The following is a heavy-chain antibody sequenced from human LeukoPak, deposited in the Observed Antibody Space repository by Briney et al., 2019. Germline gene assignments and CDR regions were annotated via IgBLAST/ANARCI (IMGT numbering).Heavy chain of an antibody. D-gene: IGHD4-11*01. Sequence: GKSLTLSCVTSQFTFSHYGMHWVRQAPGKGLEWVAVIWSDATNQYYADSVKGRFTISRDNSQNTAFLHMNSLTAEDTAVYYCAKDAQRGFDYSNSLENWGQGTLVTVSS. CDR1: QFTFSHYG. CDR2: IWSDATNQ. J-gene: IGHJ4*02. V-gene: IGHV3-33*06. CDR3: AKDAQRGFDYSNSLEN.